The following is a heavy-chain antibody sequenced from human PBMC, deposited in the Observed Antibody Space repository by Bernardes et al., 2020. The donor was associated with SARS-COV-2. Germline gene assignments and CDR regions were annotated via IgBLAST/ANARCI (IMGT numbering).Heavy chain of an antibody. CDR3: ARDQFKYFYPSGSPSVSETFDI. V-gene: IGHV4-61*01. Sequence: SEPLSLTCTVSGASVNIGFNYWGWVRQPPGEGLEWIGNIYYTGDTKYNPSLRGRVTISLDASKNQLSLNLTSVTAADTAVYYCARDQFKYFYPSGSPSVSETFDIWSQGTMVTVSS. J-gene: IGHJ3*02. D-gene: IGHD3-10*01. CDR1: GASVNIGFNY. CDR2: IYYTGDT.